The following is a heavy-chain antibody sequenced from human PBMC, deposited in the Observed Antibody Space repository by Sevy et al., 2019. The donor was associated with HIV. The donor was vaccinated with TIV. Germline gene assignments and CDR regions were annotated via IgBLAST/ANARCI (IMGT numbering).Heavy chain of an antibody. D-gene: IGHD1-26*01. J-gene: IGHJ4*02. CDR3: VKGGVTWELLDY. CDR2: ISYDGSSK. V-gene: IGHV3-30*18. Sequence: GESLKISCAASGFIFSSYGMHWVRQAPGKGLEWVTIISYDGSSKYYADSVKGRFTISRDNSENIRYLQMNSLRTDDTAVYYCVKGGVTWELLDYWGQGTLVTVSS. CDR1: GFIFSSYG.